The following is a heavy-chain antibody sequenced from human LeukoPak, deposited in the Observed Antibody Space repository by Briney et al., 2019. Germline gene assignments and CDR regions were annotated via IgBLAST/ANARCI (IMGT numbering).Heavy chain of an antibody. CDR3: TRELLSLQQGLDY. CDR1: GFTFSSHA. V-gene: IGHV3-21*01. CDR2: ISGSGGRI. Sequence: GGSLRLSCAASGFTFSSHAMNWVRQAPGKGLEWVTSISGSGGRIFYADSARGRFSVSRDNAGNSLSLQMDSLRVEDTAVYYCTRELLSLQQGLDYWGQGTLVTVSS. J-gene: IGHJ4*02. D-gene: IGHD2/OR15-2a*01.